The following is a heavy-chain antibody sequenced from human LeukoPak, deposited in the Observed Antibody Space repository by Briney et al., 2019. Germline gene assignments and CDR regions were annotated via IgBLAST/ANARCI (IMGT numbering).Heavy chain of an antibody. CDR1: GFTFDDNA. J-gene: IGHJ6*03. V-gene: IGHV3-20*04. CDR3: ARGSVQLWLRDTYYYMDV. D-gene: IGHD5-18*01. CDR2: ISWNGRIT. Sequence: GESLRLSCAASGFTFDDNAMNWVRQVPGRGLEWVSGISWNGRITEYADSVKDRFTISRQNTKNSLYLYMNNLGGEDTALYFCARGSVQLWLRDTYYYMDVWGKGTTVTVSS.